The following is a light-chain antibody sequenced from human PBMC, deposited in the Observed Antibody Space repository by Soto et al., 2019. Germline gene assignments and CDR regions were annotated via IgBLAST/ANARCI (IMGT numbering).Light chain of an antibody. V-gene: IGLV1-36*01. CDR1: SSNIANNV. Sequence: QAVLAQPPSVTEAPRQRVTISCSGSSSNIANNVVNWYQQLPGKAPKLLIYYDSLPPSGVSDRFSGSKAASSASLAISGLQSEDEAEYYCAAWDDSLNGHGFGTGTKVTVL. CDR2: YDS. J-gene: IGLJ1*01. CDR3: AAWDDSLNGHG.